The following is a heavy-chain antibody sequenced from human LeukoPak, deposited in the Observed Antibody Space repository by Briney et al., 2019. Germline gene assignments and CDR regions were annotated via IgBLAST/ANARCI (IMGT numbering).Heavy chain of an antibody. CDR1: GFTFDDYA. V-gene: IGHV3-9*01. J-gene: IGHJ4*02. CDR2: ISWNSGSI. Sequence: GRSLRLSCAASGFTFDDYAMHWVRHAPGKGLEWVSGISWNSGSIGYADSVKGRFTISRDNAKNSLYLQMNSLRAEDTALYYCAKDFQPAYSSGYIDYWGQGTLVTVSS. D-gene: IGHD3-22*01. CDR3: AKDFQPAYSSGYIDY.